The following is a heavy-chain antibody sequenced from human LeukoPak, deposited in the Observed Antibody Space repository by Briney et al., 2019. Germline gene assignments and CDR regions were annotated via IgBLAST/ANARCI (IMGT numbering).Heavy chain of an antibody. D-gene: IGHD1-26*01. CDR2: IYYSGST. J-gene: IGHJ5*02. CDR3: ARQGSLSYYWFDP. V-gene: IGHV4-30-4*01. CDR1: GGSISSGDYY. Sequence: SETLSLTCTVSGGSISSGDYYWSWIRQPPGKGLEWIGYIYYSGSTYYNPSLKSRVTISVDTSKNQFSLKLSSVTAADTAAYYCARQGSLSYYWFDPWGQGTLVTVSS.